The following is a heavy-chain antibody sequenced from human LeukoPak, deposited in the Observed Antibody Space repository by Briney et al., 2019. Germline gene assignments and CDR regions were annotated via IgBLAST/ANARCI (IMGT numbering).Heavy chain of an antibody. CDR2: INHSGST. CDR3: ARGRPYGSGSYPFDY. D-gene: IGHD3-10*01. Sequence: SETLSLTCVVYGGSFSGYYWSWIRRPPGKGLEWIGEINHSGSTNYNPSLKSRVTISVDTSKNQFSLKLSSVTAADTAVYYCARGRPYGSGSYPFDYWGQGTLVTVSS. V-gene: IGHV4-34*01. CDR1: GGSFSGYY. J-gene: IGHJ4*02.